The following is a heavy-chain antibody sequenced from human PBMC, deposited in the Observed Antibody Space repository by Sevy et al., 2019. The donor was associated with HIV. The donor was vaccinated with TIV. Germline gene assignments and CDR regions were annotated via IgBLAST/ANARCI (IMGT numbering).Heavy chain of an antibody. Sequence: ASVKVSCKLSGGSISSYLVTWVRQAPGQGLEWMGGIIPMIGSPNYAQRFQGRLTITADTSTKTAYMELSSLSSEDTAVYYCARDYSIAASGTPSAFDIWGQGTMVTVSS. CDR3: ARDYSIAASGTPSAFDI. J-gene: IGHJ3*02. CDR1: GGSISSYL. CDR2: IIPMIGSP. D-gene: IGHD6-25*01. V-gene: IGHV1-69*06.